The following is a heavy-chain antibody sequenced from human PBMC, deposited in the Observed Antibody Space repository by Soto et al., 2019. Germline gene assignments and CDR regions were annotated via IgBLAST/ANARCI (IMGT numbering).Heavy chain of an antibody. CDR2: IYYSGST. D-gene: IGHD3-9*01. Sequence: SETLSLTCTVSGRSISSYYWSWIRQPPGKGLEWIGYIYYSGSTNYNPSLKSRVTISVDTSKNQFSLKLSSVTAADTAVYYCARQPPYYDILTGYSPRYYFDYWGQGTLVTVS. J-gene: IGHJ4*02. CDR3: ARQPPYYDILTGYSPRYYFDY. CDR1: GRSISSYY. V-gene: IGHV4-59*08.